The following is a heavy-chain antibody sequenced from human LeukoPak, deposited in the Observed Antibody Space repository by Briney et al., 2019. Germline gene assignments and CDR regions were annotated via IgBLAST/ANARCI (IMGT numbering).Heavy chain of an antibody. CDR3: AKRDTSGYYYFDY. Sequence: GGSLRLSCAASGIAFSSNAMSWVRQTPGKGLEWVSSISSSGDIISYADSVKGRFTISRDKSKNTLYLQMNSLRAEDTAVYYCAKRDTSGYYYFDYWGQGTLVTVSS. D-gene: IGHD3-22*01. J-gene: IGHJ4*02. CDR2: ISSSGDII. CDR1: GIAFSSNA. V-gene: IGHV3-23*01.